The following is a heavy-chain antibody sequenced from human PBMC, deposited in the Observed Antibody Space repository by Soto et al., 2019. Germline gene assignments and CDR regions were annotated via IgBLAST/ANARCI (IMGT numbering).Heavy chain of an antibody. J-gene: IGHJ4*02. CDR2: ISYDGSHK. CDR1: GFNFSTYG. Sequence: HVQLVESGGGVVQPGRSLRLSCAVSGFNFSTYGMHWVRQAPGKGLEWVAVISYDGSHKAFADSVKGRIAISRDNSKNTRFLQMNSLREEDTAVYYCAKDLVKTSGWPADWGQGTLVTVSS. CDR3: AKDLVKTSGWPAD. V-gene: IGHV3-30*18. D-gene: IGHD4-17*01.